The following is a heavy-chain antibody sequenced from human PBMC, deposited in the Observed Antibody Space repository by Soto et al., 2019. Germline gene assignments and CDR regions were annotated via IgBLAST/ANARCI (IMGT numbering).Heavy chain of an antibody. CDR2: ISAYNGNT. J-gene: IGHJ4*02. Sequence: QVQLVQSGAEVKKPGASVKVSCKASGYTFASYAISWMRQAPGQGLEWMGWISAYNGNTNYAQKLQGRVTMTTDTSTLTAYMELRSQRSDDTAVYYCARDPPPPDYWGQGTLVTVSS. V-gene: IGHV1-18*01. CDR1: GYTFASYA. CDR3: ARDPPPPDY.